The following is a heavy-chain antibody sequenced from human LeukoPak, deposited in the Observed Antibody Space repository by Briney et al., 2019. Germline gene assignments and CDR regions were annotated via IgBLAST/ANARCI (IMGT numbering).Heavy chain of an antibody. Sequence: GGSLRLSCAASGFTFSGYAMHWVRQAPGKGLEWVVVISYDGSNKYYADSVKGRFTISRDNSKNTLYLQMNSLRAEDTAVYYCARDAVYSSSWQYYWGQGTLVTVSS. CDR3: ARDAVYSSSWQYY. V-gene: IGHV3-30*04. CDR1: GFTFSGYA. D-gene: IGHD6-13*01. J-gene: IGHJ4*02. CDR2: ISYDGSNK.